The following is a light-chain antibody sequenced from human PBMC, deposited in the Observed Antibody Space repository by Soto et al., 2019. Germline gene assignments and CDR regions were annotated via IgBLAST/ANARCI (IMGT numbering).Light chain of an antibody. CDR1: QTVTNNY. V-gene: IGKV3-20*01. CDR2: DAS. J-gene: IGKJ1*01. Sequence: EIVLTQSPGTLSLSPGERATLFCRASQTVTNNYIAWYQQKPGQPPRLLIDDASRRASGIPDRFSGSGSGTDFTLFISILEPEDFAVYYCEQCATSPLTFGQGTKVDIK. CDR3: EQCATSPLT.